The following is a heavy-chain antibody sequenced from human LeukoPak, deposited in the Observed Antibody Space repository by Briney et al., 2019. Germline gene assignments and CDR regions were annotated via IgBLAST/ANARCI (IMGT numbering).Heavy chain of an antibody. CDR2: ISTYNANT. CDR3: ARACGGDSELDY. J-gene: IGHJ4*02. Sequence: GASVKVSCKASGYIFTSYGISWVRQAPGQGLEWMGWISTYNANTNYAQKLQGRVTMTTDTSTGTVYMELRSLRSDDTAVYYCARACGGDSELDYWGQGTLVTVSS. V-gene: IGHV1-18*01. CDR1: GYIFTSYG. D-gene: IGHD4-23*01.